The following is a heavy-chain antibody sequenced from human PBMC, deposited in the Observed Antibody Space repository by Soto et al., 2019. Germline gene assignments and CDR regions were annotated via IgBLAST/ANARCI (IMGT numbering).Heavy chain of an antibody. V-gene: IGHV4-31*03. CDR1: GGSISSGGYY. Sequence: SETLSLTCTVSGGSISSGGYYWSWIRQHPGKGLEWIGYIYYSGSTYYNPSLKSRVTISVDTSKNQFSLKLSSVTAADTAVYYCARAKGAYCSGGSCSLDAFDIWGQGTMVTVSS. CDR2: IYYSGST. J-gene: IGHJ3*02. D-gene: IGHD2-15*01. CDR3: ARAKGAYCSGGSCSLDAFDI.